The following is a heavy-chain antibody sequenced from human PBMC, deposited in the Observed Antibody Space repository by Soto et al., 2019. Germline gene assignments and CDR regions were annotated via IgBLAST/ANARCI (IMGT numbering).Heavy chain of an antibody. D-gene: IGHD3-10*01. J-gene: IGHJ4*02. CDR1: GYTFASYG. Sequence: GASVTVSCKASGYTFASYGISWLRQASGQGLEWMGWISAYNGNTNYAQKLQGRVTMATDTSTSTAYMELRSLRSYDTAVYFCALLWLGELSFDYWGQGILGSGSS. CDR3: ALLWLGELSFDY. CDR2: ISAYNGNT. V-gene: IGHV1-18*01.